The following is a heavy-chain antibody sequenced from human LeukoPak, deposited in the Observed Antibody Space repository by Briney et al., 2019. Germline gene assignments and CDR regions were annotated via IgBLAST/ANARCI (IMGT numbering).Heavy chain of an antibody. D-gene: IGHD3-16*01. CDR2: IYYSGST. CDR3: ARRAHNIMITFGGVLNWFDP. CDR1: GGSISSSSYY. J-gene: IGHJ5*02. Sequence: PSETLSLTCTVSGGSISSSSYYWGWIRQPPGKGLEWIGSIYYSGSTYYNPSLKSRVTISVDTSKNQFSLKLSSVTAADTAVYYCARRAHNIMITFGGVLNWFDPWGQGTLVTVSS. V-gene: IGHV4-39*01.